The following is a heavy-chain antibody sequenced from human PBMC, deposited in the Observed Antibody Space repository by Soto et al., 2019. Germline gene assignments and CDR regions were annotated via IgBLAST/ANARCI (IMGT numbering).Heavy chain of an antibody. Sequence: EVQLLESGGGLVQPGGSLRLSCAASGFTFSSYAMSWVRQAPGKGLEWVSAISSSGGSTYYADSVKGRFTISRDNSKNTLYLQMNSLRAEDTAVYYCAKDYYDSSGYYYSAFDIWGQGTMVTVSS. D-gene: IGHD3-22*01. V-gene: IGHV3-23*01. CDR3: AKDYYDSSGYYYSAFDI. J-gene: IGHJ3*02. CDR1: GFTFSSYA. CDR2: ISSSGGST.